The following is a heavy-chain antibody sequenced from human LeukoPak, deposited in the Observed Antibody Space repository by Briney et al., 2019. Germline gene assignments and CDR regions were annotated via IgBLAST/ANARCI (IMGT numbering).Heavy chain of an antibody. CDR3: AKGMWAGDAFDI. V-gene: IGHV3-30*18. CDR2: ISYDGSNE. J-gene: IGHJ3*02. D-gene: IGHD1-26*01. CDR1: GFTFSSYG. Sequence: GGSLRLSCAASGFTFSSYGIHWVRQAPGKGLEWVAVISYDGSNEHYADSVKGRFTISRDNSKNTMYLQMNSLRAEDTAVYYCAKGMWAGDAFDIWGQGTMVTVSS.